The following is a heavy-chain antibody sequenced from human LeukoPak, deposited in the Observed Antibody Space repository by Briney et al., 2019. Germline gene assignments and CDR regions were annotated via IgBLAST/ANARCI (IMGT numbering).Heavy chain of an antibody. CDR3: ARDCSGGSCYGKVDL. J-gene: IGHJ2*01. CDR2: IIPILGIA. CDR1: GYTFTSYY. D-gene: IGHD2-15*01. V-gene: IGHV1-69*04. Sequence: SVKVSCKASGYTFTSYYMHWVRQAPGQGLEWMGRIIPILGIANYAQKFQGRVTITADKSTSTAYMELSSLRSEDTAVYYCARDCSGGSCYGKVDLWGRGTLVTVSS.